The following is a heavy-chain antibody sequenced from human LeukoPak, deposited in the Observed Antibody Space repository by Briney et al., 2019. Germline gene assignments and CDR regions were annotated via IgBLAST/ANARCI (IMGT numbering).Heavy chain of an antibody. Sequence: GRSLRLSCAASGSTFSSYAMHWVRQAPGKGLEWVAVISYDGSNKYYADSVKGRFTISRDNSKNTLYLQMNSLTAGDTAVYYCARVLHTSAFSFDFWGQGSLVTVSS. CDR1: GSTFSSYA. CDR2: ISYDGSNK. V-gene: IGHV3-30*04. D-gene: IGHD6-19*01. CDR3: ARVLHTSAFSFDF. J-gene: IGHJ4*02.